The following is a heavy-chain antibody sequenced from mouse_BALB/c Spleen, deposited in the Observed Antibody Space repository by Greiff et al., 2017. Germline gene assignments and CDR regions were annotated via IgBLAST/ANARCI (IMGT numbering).Heavy chain of an antibody. Sequence: VQLQQSGPQLVRPGASVKISCKASGYSFTSYWMHWVKQRPGQGLEWIGMIDPSDSETRLNQKFKDKATLTVDKSSSTAYMQLSSPTSEDSAVYYCARYERNAMDYWGQGTSVTVSS. CDR3: ARYERNAMDY. CDR2: IDPSDSET. V-gene: IGHV1S127*01. CDR1: GYSFTSYW. D-gene: IGHD2-3*01. J-gene: IGHJ4*01.